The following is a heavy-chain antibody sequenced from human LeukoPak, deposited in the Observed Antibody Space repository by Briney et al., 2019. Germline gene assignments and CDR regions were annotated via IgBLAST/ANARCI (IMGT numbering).Heavy chain of an antibody. CDR1: GFTFSSYD. D-gene: IGHD2-2*01. CDR3: ARVGCSSTSCYVESEVHDAFDI. J-gene: IGHJ3*02. Sequence: PGGSLRLSCAASGFTFSSYDMSWVRQAPGKGLEWISYITSSGNTIYYADSVKGRFTISRDNAKSSLYLQMNSLRAEDTAVYYCARVGCSSTSCYVESEVHDAFDIWGQGTMVTVSS. CDR2: ITSSGNTI. V-gene: IGHV3-48*03.